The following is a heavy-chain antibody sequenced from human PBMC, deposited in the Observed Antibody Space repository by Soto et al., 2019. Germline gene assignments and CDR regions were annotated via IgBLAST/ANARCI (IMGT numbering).Heavy chain of an antibody. D-gene: IGHD3-22*01. CDR3: ARDGRVGGGHDLIAGY. CDR2: IIPIFGTA. CDR1: GGTFSSYA. Sequence: QVQLVQSGAEVKKPGSSVKVSCKASGGTFSSYAISWVRQAPGQGLEWMGGIIPIFGTANYAQKFQGRVTITADKSTSTAYMELSSLRSEDTAVYYCARDGRVGGGHDLIAGYWGQGTLVTVSS. V-gene: IGHV1-69*06. J-gene: IGHJ4*02.